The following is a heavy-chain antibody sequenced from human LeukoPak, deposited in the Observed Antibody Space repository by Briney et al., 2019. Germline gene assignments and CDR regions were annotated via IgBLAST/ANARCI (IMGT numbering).Heavy chain of an antibody. CDR1: GDSVSSSSYY. J-gene: IGHJ4*02. Sequence: SETLSLTCTVSGDSVSSSSYYWGWIRQPPGKGLEWIGSTYYSGSTGYSPSLKSRVTISVDTSKNQFSLKLSSVTAADTAVYYCARVYSSSWVDYWGQGILVTVSS. D-gene: IGHD6-13*01. V-gene: IGHV4-39*07. CDR2: TYYSGST. CDR3: ARVYSSSWVDY.